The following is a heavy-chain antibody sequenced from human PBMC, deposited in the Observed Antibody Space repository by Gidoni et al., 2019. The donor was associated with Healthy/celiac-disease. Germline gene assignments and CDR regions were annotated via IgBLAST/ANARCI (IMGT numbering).Heavy chain of an antibody. CDR1: CFTFSSYA. D-gene: IGHD3-22*01. J-gene: IGHJ6*02. CDR2: ISGSGGST. V-gene: IGHV3-23*01. CDR3: ASSYDSSGYYSSYYYGMDV. Sequence: EVQLLESGGGLVQPGGSLRLSCAASCFTFSSYALSWVRQAPGKGLEWVSAISGSGGSTYYADSVKGRFTISRDNSKNTLYLQMNSLRAEDTAVYYCASSYDSSGYYSSYYYGMDVWGQGTTVTVSS.